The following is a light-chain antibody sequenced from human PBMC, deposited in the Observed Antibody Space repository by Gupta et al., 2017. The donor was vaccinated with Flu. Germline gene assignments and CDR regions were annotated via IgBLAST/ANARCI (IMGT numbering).Light chain of an antibody. Sequence: QSALTQPASVSGSPGQSITISCTGTSSDVGGYNNVSWYQPHPGKAPKLMISEVSNRPSGVSNRFSGSKSGNTASLAISELQADDEADYYCTSYRSGSALYVFGTGTKVTVL. CDR2: EVS. CDR3: TSYRSGSALYV. V-gene: IGLV2-14*01. J-gene: IGLJ1*01. CDR1: SSDVGGYNN.